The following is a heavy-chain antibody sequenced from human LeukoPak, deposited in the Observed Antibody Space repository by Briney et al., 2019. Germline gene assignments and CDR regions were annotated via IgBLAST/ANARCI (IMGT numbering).Heavy chain of an antibody. V-gene: IGHV3-23*01. J-gene: IGHJ4*02. Sequence: PGGSLRLSCAASGFTFSSYAMSWVRQAPGKGLEWVSAISGSGGSTYYADSVKGRFTISRDNSKNTLYLQMNSLRAEDTAVYHCANWGLRGYSYGYGDYWGQGTLVTVSS. CDR3: ANWGLRGYSYGYGDY. CDR1: GFTFSSYA. CDR2: ISGSGGST. D-gene: IGHD5-18*01.